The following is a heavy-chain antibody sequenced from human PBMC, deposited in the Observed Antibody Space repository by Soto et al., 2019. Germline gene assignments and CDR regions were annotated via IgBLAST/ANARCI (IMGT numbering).Heavy chain of an antibody. V-gene: IGHV3-74*03. Sequence: GGSLRLSCAASGLTFRSYWMHWVRQAPGKGLVWVSRINTDGSVAMYVDSVKGRFTISRDNAKNTLYLHMNSLRAEDTAVYYCARQITMIVVVNRAPLTDWGQGTLVTVSS. CDR3: ARQITMIVVVNRAPLTD. CDR2: INTDGSVA. CDR1: GLTFRSYW. J-gene: IGHJ4*02. D-gene: IGHD3-22*01.